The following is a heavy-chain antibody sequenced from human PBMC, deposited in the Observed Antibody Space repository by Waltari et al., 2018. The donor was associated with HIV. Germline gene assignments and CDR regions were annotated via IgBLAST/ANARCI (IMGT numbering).Heavy chain of an antibody. CDR1: GFTFRNAW. CDR3: TTGRYCSGGSCSLGY. D-gene: IGHD2-15*01. J-gene: IGHJ4*02. Sequence: EVQLVDSGGGLVKPGGSLRLSCAASGFTFRNAWLSWVRQAPGKGLEWVGRIKSKTDGGTTDYAAPVKGRFTISRDDSKNTLYLQMNSLKTEDTAVYYCTTGRYCSGGSCSLGYWGQGTLVTVSS. CDR2: IKSKTDGGTT. V-gene: IGHV3-15*01.